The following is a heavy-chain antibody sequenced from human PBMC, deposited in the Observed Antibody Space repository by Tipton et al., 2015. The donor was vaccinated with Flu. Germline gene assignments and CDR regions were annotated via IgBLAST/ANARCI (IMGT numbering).Heavy chain of an antibody. CDR1: GFPFSDYG. CDR3: AIASGENRWEATYWTQDY. Sequence: SLRLSCAASGFPFSDYGIHWVRQTPGKGLEWVAVISDDGTNRYYVDSVKARFMVSRDNSKKMVYLQMNSLRPEETCLYFCAIASGENRWEATYWTQDYWGQGTLVTVSS. D-gene: IGHD2-8*02. CDR2: ISDDGTNR. J-gene: IGHJ4*02. V-gene: IGHV3-30*03.